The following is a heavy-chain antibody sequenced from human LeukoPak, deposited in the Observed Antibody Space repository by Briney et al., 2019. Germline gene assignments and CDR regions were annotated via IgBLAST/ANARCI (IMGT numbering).Heavy chain of an antibody. CDR3: ARGAHSSGYYDY. CDR2: ISSSSSTI. CDR1: GFTLSSYS. D-gene: IGHD3-22*01. Sequence: PGGSLRLSCAASGFTLSSYSMNWVRQAPGKGLEWVSYISSSSSTICYADSVKGRFTISRDNAKNSLYLQMNSLRDEDTAVYYCARGAHSSGYYDYWGQGTLVTVSS. V-gene: IGHV3-48*02. J-gene: IGHJ4*02.